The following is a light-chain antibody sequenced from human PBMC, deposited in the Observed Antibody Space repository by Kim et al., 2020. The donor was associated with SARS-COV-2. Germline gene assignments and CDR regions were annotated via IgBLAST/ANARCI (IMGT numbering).Light chain of an antibody. CDR2: AAS. Sequence: DIQMTQSPSSLSASVGDRVTITCRARQSISSYLNWYQQKPGKAPKLLIYAASSLQSGVPSRISGSGSGTDFTLTISSLQPEDFATYYCQQSYSTPLTFGGGTKVDIK. J-gene: IGKJ4*01. CDR1: QSISSY. CDR3: QQSYSTPLT. V-gene: IGKV1-39*01.